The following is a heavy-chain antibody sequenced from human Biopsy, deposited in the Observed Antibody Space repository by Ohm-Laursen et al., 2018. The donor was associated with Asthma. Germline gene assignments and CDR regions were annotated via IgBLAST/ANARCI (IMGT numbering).Heavy chain of an antibody. CDR3: ARAVDYSHYYGIDV. CDR1: GYTFNSAG. D-gene: IGHD3-10*01. CDR2: ISVYNGNT. J-gene: IGHJ6*02. V-gene: IGHV1-18*01. Sequence: ASVKVSCKTSGYTFNSAGITWVRQAPGQGLEWMGWISVYNGNTKIAQKLQDRVTMITDTSTSTAYMELRSLRSDDTAVYFCARAVDYSHYYGIDVWGQGTTVTV.